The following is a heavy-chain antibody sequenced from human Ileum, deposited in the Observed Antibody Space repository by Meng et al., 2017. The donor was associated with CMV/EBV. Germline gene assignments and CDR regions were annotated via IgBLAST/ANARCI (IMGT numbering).Heavy chain of an antibody. J-gene: IGHJ4*02. CDR2: INPNGGAT. CDR3: ARAPMTTVTMGDF. V-gene: IGHV1-2*02. D-gene: IGHD4-11*01. CDR1: GYTFIDYY. Sequence: ASVKVSCKASGYTFIDYYIHWVRQAPGQGLEWMGWINPNGGATNSAQKFQGRVTLSRDTSINTVYMEMTSLTFDDTAVYYCARAPMTTVTMGDFWGQGMLVTVS.